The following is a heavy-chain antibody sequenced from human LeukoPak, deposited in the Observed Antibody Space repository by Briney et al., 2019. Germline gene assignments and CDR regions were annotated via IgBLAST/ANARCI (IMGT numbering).Heavy chain of an antibody. CDR3: VQAPGTGY. Sequence: PTGGSLRLSCAASGFTVSNNYMSWVRQGPGKGLECVSVIYTGDTPYYADSVKARFTISRDNSKDTVFLQMNSLRVEDSGVYYCVQAPGTGYWGQGTLVTVSS. D-gene: IGHD1/OR15-1a*01. V-gene: IGHV3-66*01. J-gene: IGHJ4*02. CDR2: IYTGDTP. CDR1: GFTVSNNY.